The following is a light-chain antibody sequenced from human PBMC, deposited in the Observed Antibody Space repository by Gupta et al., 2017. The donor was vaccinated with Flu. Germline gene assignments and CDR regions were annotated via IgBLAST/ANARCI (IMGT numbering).Light chain of an antibody. CDR3: QKDNRPPPVT. CDR2: AAS. J-gene: IGKJ3*01. V-gene: IGKV1-27*01. Sequence: DIQMTQSPSSLSASVGDRVTITCRASQGISNYLAWYQQKPGKVPKLLIYAASTLQSGVPSRFSGSGCGTDFTLTISSRQPEDVATYYCQKDNRPPPVTFGHGTKVDIK. CDR1: QGISNY.